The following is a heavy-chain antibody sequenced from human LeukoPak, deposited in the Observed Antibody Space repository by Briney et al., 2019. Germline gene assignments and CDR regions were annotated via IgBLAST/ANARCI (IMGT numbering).Heavy chain of an antibody. CDR3: ARSDFWSGFLPYYYYYYMDV. CDR1: GGSFSGYY. D-gene: IGHD3-3*01. Sequence: SETLSLTCAVYGGSFSGYYWSWIRQPPGKGLEWIGEINHSGSTNYNPSLKSRVTISVDTSKNQFSLKPSSVTAADTAVYYCARSDFWSGFLPYYYYYYMDVWGEGTTVTVSS. V-gene: IGHV4-34*01. CDR2: INHSGST. J-gene: IGHJ6*03.